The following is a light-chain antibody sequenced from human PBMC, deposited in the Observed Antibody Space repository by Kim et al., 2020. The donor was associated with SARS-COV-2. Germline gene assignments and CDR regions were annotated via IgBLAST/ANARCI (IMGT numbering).Light chain of an antibody. Sequence: DIQMTQSPSTLSASVGDRVTITCRASQSIGRWLAWYQQKPGKAPKLLMFDASALESGVPSRFSGSGSGTEFSHTINNVQPDDFATYDGQKYKSYSGGGTFGQGTKVDIK. J-gene: IGKJ1*01. CDR1: QSIGRW. CDR2: DAS. CDR3: QKYKSYSGGGT. V-gene: IGKV1-5*01.